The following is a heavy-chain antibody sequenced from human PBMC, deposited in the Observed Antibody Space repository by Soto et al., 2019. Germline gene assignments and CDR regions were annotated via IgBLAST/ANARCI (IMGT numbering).Heavy chain of an antibody. J-gene: IGHJ6*02. CDR3: ASLYSSSYYYGMDV. V-gene: IGHV1-69*06. CDR1: VGTFSSYA. Sequence: KVSCKASVGTFSSYAISWVRQAPGQGLEWMGGIIPIFGTANYAQKFQGRVTITADKSTSTAYMELSSLRSEDTAVYYCASLYSSSYYYGMDVWGQGTTVTVSS. D-gene: IGHD6-13*01. CDR2: IIPIFGTA.